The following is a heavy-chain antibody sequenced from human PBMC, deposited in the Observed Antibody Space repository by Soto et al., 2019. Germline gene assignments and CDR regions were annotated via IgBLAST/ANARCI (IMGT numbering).Heavy chain of an antibody. D-gene: IGHD2-15*01. CDR3: ARMRGYCSGGSCYSAFAYYYYYYMDV. V-gene: IGHV2-26*01. Sequence: SGPTLVNPTETLTLTCTVSGFSLSNARMGVSWIRQPPGKALEWLAHIFSNDEKSYSTSLKSRLTISKDTSKSQVVLTMTNIDPVDTATYYCARMRGYCSGGSCYSAFAYYYYYYMDVWGKGTTVTVS. CDR1: GFSLSNARMG. J-gene: IGHJ6*03. CDR2: IFSNDEK.